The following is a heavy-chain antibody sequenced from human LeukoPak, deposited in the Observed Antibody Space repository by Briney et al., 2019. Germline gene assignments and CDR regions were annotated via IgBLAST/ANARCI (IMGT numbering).Heavy chain of an antibody. Sequence: PSETLSLTCTVSGGSISSSNYYWGWIRQPPGKGLEWIGSIYYSGSAYYNPSLKSRVTISVDTSKNQFSLKLSSVTAADTAVYYCARYSGSYPHDAFEIWGQGTMVTVSS. CDR1: GGSISSSNYY. CDR2: IYYSGSA. J-gene: IGHJ3*02. V-gene: IGHV4-39*07. CDR3: ARYSGSYPHDAFEI. D-gene: IGHD1-26*01.